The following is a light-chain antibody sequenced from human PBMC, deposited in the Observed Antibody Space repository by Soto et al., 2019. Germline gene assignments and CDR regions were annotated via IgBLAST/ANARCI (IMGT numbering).Light chain of an antibody. CDR2: KAS. V-gene: IGKV1-5*03. CDR1: QSVRSS. CDR3: QHYNSYSEA. Sequence: MTQSPGTLSVSPVERATLFCRASQSVRSSLAWYQQKPGKAPKLLIYKASTLKSGVPSRFSGSGSGTEFTLTISSLQPDDFATYYCQHYNSYSEAFGQGTKVDI. J-gene: IGKJ1*01.